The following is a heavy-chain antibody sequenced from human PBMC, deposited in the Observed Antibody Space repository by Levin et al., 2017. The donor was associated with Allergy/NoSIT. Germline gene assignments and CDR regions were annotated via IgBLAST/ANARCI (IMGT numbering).Heavy chain of an antibody. Sequence: LGESLKISCAASGFTFSSYSMNWVRQAPGKGLEWVSYISSSSSTIYYADSVKGRFTISRDNAKNSLYLQMNSLRAEDTAVYYCARGRSSTWLTFDYWGQGTLVTVSS. CDR3: ARGRSSTWLTFDY. CDR2: ISSSSSTI. J-gene: IGHJ4*02. V-gene: IGHV3-48*01. CDR1: GFTFSSYS. D-gene: IGHD6-13*01.